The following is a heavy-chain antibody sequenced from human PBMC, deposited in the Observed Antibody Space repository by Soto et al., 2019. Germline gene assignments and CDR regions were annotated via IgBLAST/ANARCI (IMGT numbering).Heavy chain of an antibody. J-gene: IGHJ3*02. V-gene: IGHV4-4*02. D-gene: IGHD3-9*01. CDR2: IYHSGST. Sequence: SETLSLTCAVSGGSISSSNWWSWVRQPPGKGLEWIGEIYHSGSTNYNPSLKSRVTISVDKSKNQFSLKLSSVTAADTAVYYCARVLRYFDWLLNHDAFDIWGQGTMVTVS. CDR3: ARVLRYFDWLLNHDAFDI. CDR1: GGSISSSNW.